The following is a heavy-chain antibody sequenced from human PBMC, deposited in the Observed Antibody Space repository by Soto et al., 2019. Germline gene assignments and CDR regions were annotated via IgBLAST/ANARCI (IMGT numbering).Heavy chain of an antibody. CDR3: ATGTVDPRSSGWNYGMDV. J-gene: IGHJ6*02. CDR1: GYTFTDYY. CDR2: VDPEDGET. V-gene: IGHV1-69-2*01. Sequence: ASVKVSCKVSGYTFTDYYMHWVQQAPGKGLEWMGLVDPEDGETIYAEKFQGRVTITADTSTDTAYMELSSLRAEDTAVYYCATGTVDPRSSGWNYGMDVWGQGTTVTVSS. D-gene: IGHD6-19*01.